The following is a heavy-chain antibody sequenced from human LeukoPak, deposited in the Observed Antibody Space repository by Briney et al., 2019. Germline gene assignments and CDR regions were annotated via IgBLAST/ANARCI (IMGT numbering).Heavy chain of an antibody. CDR1: GFSFSSHS. CDR3: ARTIVATLTIDY. V-gene: IGHV3-48*04. D-gene: IGHD5-12*01. CDR2: MSSTRNTT. Sequence: GGSLRLSCAASGFSFSSHSMNWVRQAPGKGLEWVSYMSSTRNTTYYADSVKGRFTISRDNAKNSLYLQMNSLRAEDTAVYYCARTIVATLTIDYWGQGTLVTVSS. J-gene: IGHJ4*02.